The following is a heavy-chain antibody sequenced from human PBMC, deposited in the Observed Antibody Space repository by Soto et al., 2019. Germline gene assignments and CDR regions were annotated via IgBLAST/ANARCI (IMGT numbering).Heavy chain of an antibody. J-gene: IGHJ6*02. CDR3: ARDGRDYSPGRDYYGMDV. V-gene: IGHV4-31*03. Sequence: SETLSLTCTVSGGSISSGGYYWSWIRQHPGKGLEWIGYIYYSGSTYYNPSLKSRVTISVDTSKNQFSLKLSSVTAADTAVYYCARDGRDYSPGRDYYGMDVWGQGTTVTVSS. CDR2: IYYSGST. CDR1: GGSISSGGYY. D-gene: IGHD4-4*01.